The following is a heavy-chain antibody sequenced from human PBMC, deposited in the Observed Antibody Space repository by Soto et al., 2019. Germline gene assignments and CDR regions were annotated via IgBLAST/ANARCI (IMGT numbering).Heavy chain of an antibody. CDR1: GYTFTSSG. CDR2: ISAYNGNT. D-gene: IGHD6-19*01. J-gene: IGHJ4*02. CDR3: TRSGGVAVPLDY. Sequence: QVQLVQSGAEVKKPGASVKVSCKASGYTFTSSGINWVRQAPGQGLEWMGWISAYNGNTNYAQNLEGRVPISTDTSTTTAYMELRSLRSDDTAVYFCTRSGGVAVPLDYWGQGTLVTVSS. V-gene: IGHV1-18*01.